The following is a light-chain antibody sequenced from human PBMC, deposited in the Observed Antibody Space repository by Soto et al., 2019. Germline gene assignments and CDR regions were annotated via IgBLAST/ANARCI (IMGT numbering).Light chain of an antibody. J-gene: IGKJ1*01. CDR2: DAS. V-gene: IGKV1-5*01. CDR3: QHYNIYSEA. CDR1: QSISSW. Sequence: DIQMTKYNSTLSASVGDRVTITCRASQSISSWLAWYQQKPGKAPKLLIYDASSLESGVPSRFSGSGSGTEFTLTISSLQPDDFATYYCQHYNIYSEAFGQGSNVDIK.